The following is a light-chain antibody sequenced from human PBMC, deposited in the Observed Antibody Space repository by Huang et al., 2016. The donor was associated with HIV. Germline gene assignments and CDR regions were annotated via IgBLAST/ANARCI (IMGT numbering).Light chain of an antibody. CDR3: QHYNT. J-gene: IGKJ2*01. CDR1: QSLYTN. CDR2: GAS. V-gene: IGKV3-15*01. Sequence: ILMTASPATLSVSPGERVTVSCRASQSLYTNLARYYQKPGQAPRLLIYGASTRANDIPARFSGTGSGTEFTLTISSLQSEDFAVYYCQHYNTFGQGTKLEIK.